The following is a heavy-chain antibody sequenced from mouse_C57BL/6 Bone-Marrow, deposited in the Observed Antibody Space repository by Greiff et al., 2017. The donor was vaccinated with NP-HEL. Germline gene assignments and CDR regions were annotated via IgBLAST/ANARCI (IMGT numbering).Heavy chain of an antibody. D-gene: IGHD2-2*01. Sequence: QVQLKESGAELMKPGASVKLSCKATGYTFTGYWIGWVKQRPGHGLEWIGEILPGSGSTNYNEKFKGKATFTADTSSTTAYMQLSSLTTEDSAIYYCAILWLRRDYYAMDYWGQGTSVTVSS. CDR1: GYTFTGYW. V-gene: IGHV1-9*01. J-gene: IGHJ4*01. CDR3: AILWLRRDYYAMDY. CDR2: ILPGSGST.